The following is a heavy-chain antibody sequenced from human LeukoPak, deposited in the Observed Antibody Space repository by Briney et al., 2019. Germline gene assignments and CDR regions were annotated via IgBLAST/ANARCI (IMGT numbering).Heavy chain of an antibody. J-gene: IGHJ5*02. CDR1: GFTFSSYG. Sequence: SGGSLRLSCAASGFTFSSYGMHWVRQAPGKGLEWVAVIWYDGSNKYYADSVKGRFTISRDNPKNTLYLQMNSLRAEDTAVYYCARESGRYCSSTSCYRFDPWGQGTLVTVSS. V-gene: IGHV3-33*01. D-gene: IGHD2-2*02. CDR2: IWYDGSNK. CDR3: ARESGRYCSSTSCYRFDP.